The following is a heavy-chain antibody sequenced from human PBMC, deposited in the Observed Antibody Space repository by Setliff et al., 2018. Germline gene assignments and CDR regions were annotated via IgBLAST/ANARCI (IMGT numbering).Heavy chain of an antibody. CDR1: GFTFSTYE. Sequence: LRLSCAASGFTFSTYEMNWVRQAPGKGLEWVSYISSSGSTIYYVDSVKGRFTISRDNSKNTVYLQMNSLRPEDTAVYYCAKELIEVMMTGLEFWGQGTMVTVSS. CDR3: AKELIEVMMTGLEF. CDR2: ISSSGSTI. D-gene: IGHD3-22*01. J-gene: IGHJ4*02. V-gene: IGHV3-48*03.